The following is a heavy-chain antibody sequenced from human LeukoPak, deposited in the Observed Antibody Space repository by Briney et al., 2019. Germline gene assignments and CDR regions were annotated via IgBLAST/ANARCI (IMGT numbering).Heavy chain of an antibody. Sequence: GESLKISCHVSGYXFTNYWICWVRQMPGKGLESMGITYPADSDTTYSPSFQGQVTVSADKSISTVYLQWSSLKASDTAMYYCARQSRDGSKTRGYYFDYWGQGTLVTVSS. V-gene: IGHV5-51*01. CDR2: TYPADSDT. J-gene: IGHJ4*02. CDR3: ARQSRDGSKTRGYYFDY. CDR1: GYXFTNYW. D-gene: IGHD3-10*01.